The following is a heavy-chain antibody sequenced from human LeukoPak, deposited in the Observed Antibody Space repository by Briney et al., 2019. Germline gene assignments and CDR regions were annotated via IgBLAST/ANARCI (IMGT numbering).Heavy chain of an antibody. J-gene: IGHJ4*02. V-gene: IGHV3-23*01. CDR2: VSGSAAST. CDR1: GFPFRSYA. D-gene: IGHD4-17*01. Sequence: GGSLRLSCAASGFPFRSYAISWVRQAPGKGLEWVSAVSGSAASTYYADPVKGRFTISRDNSQNTLYLQMNSLRAEDMAVYYCARDYADYVGYFFFDYWGQGTLVTVSS. CDR3: ARDYADYVGYFFFDY.